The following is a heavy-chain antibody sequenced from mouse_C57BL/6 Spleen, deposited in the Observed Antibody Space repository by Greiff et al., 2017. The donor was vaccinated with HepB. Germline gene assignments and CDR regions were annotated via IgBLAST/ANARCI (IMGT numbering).Heavy chain of an antibody. J-gene: IGHJ4*01. CDR1: GYTFTSYG. D-gene: IGHD1-1*01. CDR2: IYPRSGNT. Sequence: VQLQQSGAELARPGASVKLSCKASGYTFTSYGISWVKQRTGQGLEWIGEIYPRSGNTYYNEKFKGKATLTADNSSSTAYMARRSLTSEDSAVYFCARKGITTLDAMDYWGQGTSVTVSS. CDR3: ARKGITTLDAMDY. V-gene: IGHV1-81*01.